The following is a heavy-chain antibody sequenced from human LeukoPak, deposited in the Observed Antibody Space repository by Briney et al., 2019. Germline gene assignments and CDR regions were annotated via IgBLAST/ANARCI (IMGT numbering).Heavy chain of an antibody. CDR1: GFTFSSYE. CDR2: ISSSGSTI. Sequence: GGSLRLSCAASGFTFSSYEMNWVRQAPGKGLEWVSYISSSGSTIYYADSVKGRFTISRDNAKNSMYLQMNSLRAEDTAVYYCARDEIYYDILTGYRHFDYWGQGTLVTVFS. J-gene: IGHJ4*02. CDR3: ARDEIYYDILTGYRHFDY. V-gene: IGHV3-48*03. D-gene: IGHD3-9*01.